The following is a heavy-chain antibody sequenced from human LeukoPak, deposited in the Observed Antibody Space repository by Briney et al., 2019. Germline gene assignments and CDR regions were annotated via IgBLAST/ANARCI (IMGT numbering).Heavy chain of an antibody. CDR1: GDTFSSNT. J-gene: IGHJ3*02. CDR3: ATRSGWPDNDAFDI. V-gene: IGHV1-69*01. Sequence: SVKVSCKASGDTFSSNTISWVRQAPGQGLEWMGGMLPMLGTPSYAQQLQGRVTITVDESTPTAYMELSSLISDDTAIYYCATRSGWPDNDAFDIWGQGTMVTVSS. D-gene: IGHD6-19*01. CDR2: MLPMLGTP.